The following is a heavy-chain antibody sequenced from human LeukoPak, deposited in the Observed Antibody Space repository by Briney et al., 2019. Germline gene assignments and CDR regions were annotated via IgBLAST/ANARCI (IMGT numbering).Heavy chain of an antibody. Sequence: GASVKVSCKASGYTFTSYYMHWVRQAPGQGLEWMGIINPSGGSTSYAQKFQGRVTMTRDTSTSTVYMELSSLRSEDTAVYYCATSATLRATKYYYYYMDVWGKGTTVTVSS. J-gene: IGHJ6*03. CDR2: INPSGGST. D-gene: IGHD1-26*01. CDR1: GYTFTSYY. CDR3: ATSATLRATKYYYYYMDV. V-gene: IGHV1-46*01.